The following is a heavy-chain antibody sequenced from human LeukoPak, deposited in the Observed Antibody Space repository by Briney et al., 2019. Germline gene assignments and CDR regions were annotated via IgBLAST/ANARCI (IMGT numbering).Heavy chain of an antibody. Sequence: GESLKISCKGSGYSFTSYWIGWVRQMPGKGLEWMGIIYPGDSDTRYSPSFQGQVTISADKSISTAYLQWSSLKASDTAMYYCARHVEWFKVSYYMDVWGKGTTVTVSS. J-gene: IGHJ6*03. V-gene: IGHV5-51*01. CDR1: GYSFTSYW. CDR3: ARHVEWFKVSYYMDV. D-gene: IGHD3-3*01. CDR2: IYPGDSDT.